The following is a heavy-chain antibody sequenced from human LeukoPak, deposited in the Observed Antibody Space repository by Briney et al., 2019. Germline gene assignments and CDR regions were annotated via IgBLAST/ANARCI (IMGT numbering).Heavy chain of an antibody. J-gene: IGHJ6*02. CDR1: GFALSSHW. Sequence: PRGSLRLSCAASGFALSSHWMTWVRQVPGRGPEWVANVNRDGSETYYLDSVKGRFTISKDNAKNSLYLQMNSLRAEDTALYHCARNNGMDVWGQGTTVIVSS. CDR3: ARNNGMDV. V-gene: IGHV3-7*03. CDR2: VNRDGSET.